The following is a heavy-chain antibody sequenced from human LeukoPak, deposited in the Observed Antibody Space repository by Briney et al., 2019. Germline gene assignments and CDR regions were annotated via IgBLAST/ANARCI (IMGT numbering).Heavy chain of an antibody. J-gene: IGHJ4*02. CDR2: INHSGST. Sequence: SETLSLTCAVYGGSFSGYYWSWIRQPPGKGLEWIGEINHSGSTNYNPSLKSRVTISVDTSKNQFSLKLSSVTAADTAVYYCVAGYSYSLGPFDYWGQGTLVTVSS. CDR3: VAGYSYSLGPFDY. D-gene: IGHD5-18*01. V-gene: IGHV4-34*01. CDR1: GGSFSGYY.